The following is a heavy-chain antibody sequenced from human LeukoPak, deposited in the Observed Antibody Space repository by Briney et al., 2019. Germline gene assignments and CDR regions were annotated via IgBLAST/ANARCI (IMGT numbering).Heavy chain of an antibody. D-gene: IGHD4-23*01. Sequence: GASVKVSCKTSGYRFSGYYMHWVRQAPGQGLEWMGWINPNSGATNYAQNFQGWVTMTRDTSVSTGYMELRRLTSDDTAVYYCARLAYGGNFHDYWGQGTLVTVSS. J-gene: IGHJ4*02. CDR1: GYRFSGYY. CDR2: INPNSGAT. V-gene: IGHV1-2*04. CDR3: ARLAYGGNFHDY.